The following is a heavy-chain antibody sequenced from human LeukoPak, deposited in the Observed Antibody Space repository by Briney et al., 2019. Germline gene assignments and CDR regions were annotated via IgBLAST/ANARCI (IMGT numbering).Heavy chain of an antibody. Sequence: PSETLSLTCSVSGGSISSSSYYWGWIRQPPGRGLEWIGSVLYSGTTYNNPSLKSRITISVDTSKNQFSLKLSSVTAADTAVCYCARRGKTGPLNWFDPWGQGTLVTVSS. CDR1: GGSISSSSYY. CDR2: VLYSGTT. D-gene: IGHD1-1*01. J-gene: IGHJ5*02. CDR3: ARRGKTGPLNWFDP. V-gene: IGHV4-39*01.